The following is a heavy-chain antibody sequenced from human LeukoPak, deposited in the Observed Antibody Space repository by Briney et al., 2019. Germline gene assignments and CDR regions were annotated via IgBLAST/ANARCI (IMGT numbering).Heavy chain of an antibody. CDR3: ARDGGAAFDY. CDR2: ISGSGGSI. CDR1: RFTFSNYA. V-gene: IGHV3-23*01. D-gene: IGHD1-26*01. Sequence: GGSLRLSCAASRFTFSNYAMNWVRQAPGKGLEWVSVISGSGGSIYYADSVKGRFTISRDNSKNTLYLQMNSLRAEDTAVYYCARDGGAAFDYWGQGTLVTVSS. J-gene: IGHJ4*02.